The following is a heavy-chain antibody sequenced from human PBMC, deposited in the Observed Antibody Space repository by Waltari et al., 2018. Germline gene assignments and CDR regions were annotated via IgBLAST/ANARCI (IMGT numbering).Heavy chain of an antibody. CDR3: ARDVGPSDYSYFDY. V-gene: IGHV3-72*01. CDR1: GFTFSDHH. Sequence: EVHLVESGGGLVQPGGSLRLSCAASGFTFSDHHFDWFRQAQGKGGGVIDLSRNKRRGNTTGYAASRNGRLTISRDNAQNSVSLQMNSLNTEDTAVYYCARDVGPSDYSYFDYWGQGTLVTVSS. CDR2: SRNKRRGNTT. D-gene: IGHD3-22*01. J-gene: IGHJ4*02.